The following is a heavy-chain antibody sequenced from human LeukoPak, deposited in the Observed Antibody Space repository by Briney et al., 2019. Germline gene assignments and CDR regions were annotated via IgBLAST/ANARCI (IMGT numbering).Heavy chain of an antibody. D-gene: IGHD6-6*01. CDR3: ARPREAYSSSSGFDY. CDR2: IYPSDSDT. J-gene: IGHJ4*02. CDR1: GYSFTSYW. Sequence: GESLKISCKGSGYSFTSYWIGWVRQMPGKGLEWMGIIYPSDSDTRYSPSFQSQVTISADKSISTAYLQWSSLKASDTAMYYCARPREAYSSSSGFDYWGQGTLVTVSS. V-gene: IGHV5-51*01.